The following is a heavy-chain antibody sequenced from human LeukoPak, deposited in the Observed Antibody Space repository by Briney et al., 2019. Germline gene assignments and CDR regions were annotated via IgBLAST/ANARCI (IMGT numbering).Heavy chain of an antibody. CDR3: AKGGRREPIDY. J-gene: IGHJ4*02. V-gene: IGHV3-23*01. CDR2: ISGSGGST. D-gene: IGHD1-14*01. Sequence: GTLSLTCAVSVGSINGGNWWSWVRQAPGKGLEWVSAISGSGGSTYYADSVKGRFTISRDNSKNTLYLQMNSLRAEDTAVYYCAKGGRREPIDYWGQGTLVTVSS. CDR1: VGSINGGN.